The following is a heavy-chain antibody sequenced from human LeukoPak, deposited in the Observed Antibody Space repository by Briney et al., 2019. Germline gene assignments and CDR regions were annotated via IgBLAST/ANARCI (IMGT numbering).Heavy chain of an antibody. J-gene: IGHJ3*02. V-gene: IGHV4-39*07. Sequence: PSETLSLTCTVSGGSISSSSYYWGWIRQPPGKGLEWIGSIYYSGSTYYNPSLKSRVTISVDRSKNQFSLKLSSVTAADTAVYYCARSSRQYMVRGLVGAFDIWGQGTMVTVSS. CDR3: ARSSRQYMVRGLVGAFDI. D-gene: IGHD3-10*01. CDR1: GGSISSSSYY. CDR2: IYYSGST.